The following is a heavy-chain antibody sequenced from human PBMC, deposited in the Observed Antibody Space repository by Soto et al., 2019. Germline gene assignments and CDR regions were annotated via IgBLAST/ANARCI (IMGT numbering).Heavy chain of an antibody. J-gene: IGHJ4*02. CDR3: TKGGIPRRYNIPKVDFDY. D-gene: IGHD1-1*01. Sequence: GGSLRLSCAASGFIFSNYAMSWVRQAPGRGLEWVSAISGSGATTYYPDSVQGRFTISRDNSKNTLYLQMNNLRADDTSVYYYTKGGIPRRYNIPKVDFDYWGQGSLVTVSS. CDR1: GFIFSNYA. CDR2: ISGSGATT. V-gene: IGHV3-23*01.